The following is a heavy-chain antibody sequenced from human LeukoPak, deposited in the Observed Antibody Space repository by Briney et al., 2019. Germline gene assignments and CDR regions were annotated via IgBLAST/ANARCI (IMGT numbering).Heavy chain of an antibody. CDR1: GGSISSSSFY. CDR3: ARLNQGNRFDY. J-gene: IGHJ4*02. Sequence: SETLSLTCTVSGGSISSSSFYWGWIRQPPGKGLEWIGSIYYSGNTYYNPSLKSRVTISVDTSKNQFSLKLSSVTAADTAVYYCARLNQGNRFDYWGQGTLDTVSS. CDR2: IYYSGNT. V-gene: IGHV4-39*01. D-gene: IGHD1-14*01.